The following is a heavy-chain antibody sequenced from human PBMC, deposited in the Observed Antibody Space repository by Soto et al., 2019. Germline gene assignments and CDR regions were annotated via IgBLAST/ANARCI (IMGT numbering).Heavy chain of an antibody. CDR1: GGSFSGSY. D-gene: IGHD4-17*01. CDR3: ATYGANSHY. J-gene: IGHJ4*02. V-gene: IGHV4-34*01. CDR2: ISHGGTT. Sequence: SETLSLTCDVYGGSFSGSYWSWIRQPPGKGLEWIGEISHGGTTNYNPSLKGRVTISVDTSRNQFSLKLSSVTAADTAIYYCATYGANSHYRGQAPTDTVSS.